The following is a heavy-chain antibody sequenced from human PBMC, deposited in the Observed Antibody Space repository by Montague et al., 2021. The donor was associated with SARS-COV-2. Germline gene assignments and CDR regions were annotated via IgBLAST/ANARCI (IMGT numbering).Heavy chain of an antibody. V-gene: IGHV4-34*01. CDR2: ISHSGST. J-gene: IGHJ6*02. D-gene: IGHD2-2*01. Sequence: SETLSLTCTVYGGSFSGYYWSWIRQPPGKGLEWIGEISHSGSTNYNPSLKSRVTISVDTSKNQFSLKLSSVTAVDRAVYYCTREGYQVLWSDYYYYGMDVWGQGTTVTVSS. CDR3: TREGYQVLWSDYYYYGMDV. CDR1: GGSFSGYY.